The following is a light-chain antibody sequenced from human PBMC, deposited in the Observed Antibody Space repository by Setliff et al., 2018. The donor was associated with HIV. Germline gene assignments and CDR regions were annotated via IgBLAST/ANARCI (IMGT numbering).Light chain of an antibody. J-gene: IGLJ1*01. CDR1: SSDVGGYNY. CDR3: CSYAGYYSFYV. V-gene: IGLV2-11*01. CDR2: DVS. Sequence: SVLAQPASVSGSPGQSITISCTGTSSDVGGYNYVSWYQQRPGKAPKLIIYDVSKRPSGVPDRFSGSKSGSTASLTISGLQAEDEADYYCCSYAGYYSFYVFGNGTKVTVL.